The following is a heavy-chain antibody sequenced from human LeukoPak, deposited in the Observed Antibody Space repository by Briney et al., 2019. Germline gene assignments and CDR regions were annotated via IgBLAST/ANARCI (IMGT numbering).Heavy chain of an antibody. J-gene: IGHJ6*02. V-gene: IGHV3-23*01. D-gene: IGHD3-16*01. CDR1: GFTFTSNA. CDR2: ISGSGGST. Sequence: GGSLRLSCAASGFTFTSNAMSGVAQAPGRGREWVSSISGSGGSTYYADSVKGRFTISRDNSKNTLYLQMNSLRAEDTAVYYCAKILGRTYYGMDVWGQGTTVTVSS. CDR3: AKILGRTYYGMDV.